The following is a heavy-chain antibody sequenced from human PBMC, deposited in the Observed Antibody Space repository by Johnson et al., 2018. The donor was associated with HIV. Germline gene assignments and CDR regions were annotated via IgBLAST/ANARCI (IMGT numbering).Heavy chain of an antibody. CDR1: GFTFDDYG. V-gene: IGHV3-20*04. CDR2: ISWNGGRT. J-gene: IGHJ3*02. Sequence: VQLVESGGAVVRPGGSLRLSCAASGFTFDDYGMSWVRQAPGKGLEWVSGISWNGGRTIYADSVKGRFPISRDNYKNTLYLQMNSLRAEDTAVYYCARALKRIAAADDAFDIWGQGTMVTVSS. D-gene: IGHD6-13*01. CDR3: ARALKRIAAADDAFDI.